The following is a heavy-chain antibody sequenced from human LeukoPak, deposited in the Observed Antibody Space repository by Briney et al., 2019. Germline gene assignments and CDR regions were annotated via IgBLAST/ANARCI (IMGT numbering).Heavy chain of an antibody. Sequence: GGSLRLSCAASGFSFSDAWMSWVRQIPGKGLEWVGRIESKSDGGTTDYAAPVKGRFTISRDDSTNTLYLQMNSLKSEDTAVYYCTTYGSGRKFDYWGQGILVTVSS. J-gene: IGHJ4*02. D-gene: IGHD3-10*01. CDR1: GFSFSDAW. CDR3: TTYGSGRKFDY. CDR2: IESKSDGGTT. V-gene: IGHV3-15*04.